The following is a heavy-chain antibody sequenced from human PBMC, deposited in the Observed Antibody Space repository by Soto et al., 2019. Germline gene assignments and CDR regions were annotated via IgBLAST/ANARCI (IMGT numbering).Heavy chain of an antibody. CDR1: GGSINNYY. CDR3: AREGFGGDAFDI. CDR2: IYYSGNT. D-gene: IGHD3-10*01. Sequence: QVQLQESGPGLVKPSETLSLTCTVSGGSINNYYWSWIRQPPGKGLEWIGYIYYSGNTNYNPSLKSRVTISVDTSKNQFYLKLSSVTAADTAVYYCAREGFGGDAFDIWGQGTMFTVSS. J-gene: IGHJ3*02. V-gene: IGHV4-59*01.